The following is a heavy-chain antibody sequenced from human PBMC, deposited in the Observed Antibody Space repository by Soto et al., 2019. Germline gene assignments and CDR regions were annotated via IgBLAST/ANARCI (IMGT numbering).Heavy chain of an antibody. D-gene: IGHD2-15*01. J-gene: IGHJ5*02. CDR3: VRDGKPNLDL. CDR1: GGSISSYY. Sequence: PSETLSLTCTVSGGSISSYYWSWIRQPPGKGLEWIGYIYYSGSTNYNPSLKSRVTISVDTSKNQFSLKLSYVTGADTAVYFCVRDGKPNLDLWGQGMLVTVSS. CDR2: IYYSGST. V-gene: IGHV4-59*12.